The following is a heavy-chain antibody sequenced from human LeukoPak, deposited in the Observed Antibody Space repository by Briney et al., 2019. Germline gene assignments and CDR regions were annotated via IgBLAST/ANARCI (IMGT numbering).Heavy chain of an antibody. J-gene: IGHJ4*02. D-gene: IGHD6-13*01. CDR1: GFTFSSYS. V-gene: IGHV3-48*01. CDR3: ARDRFNSSSWSYYFDY. CDR2: ISSSSSTI. Sequence: GGSLRLSCAASGFTFSSYSMNWVRQAPGKGLEWVSYISSSSSTIYYADSVKGRFTISRDNAKNSLYLQMNSLRAEDTAVYYCARDRFNSSSWSYYFDYWGQGTLVTVSS.